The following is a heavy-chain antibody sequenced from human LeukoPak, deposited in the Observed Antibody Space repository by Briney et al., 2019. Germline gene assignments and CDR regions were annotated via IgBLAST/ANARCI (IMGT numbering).Heavy chain of an antibody. CDR2: IYSGGST. CDR1: GFTVSSNY. D-gene: IGHD3-3*01. CDR3: AKGKSTIFGVVIREYFDY. Sequence: GGSLRLSCAASGFTVSSNYMSWVRQAPGKGLEWVSVIYSGGSTYYADSVKGRFTISRDNSKNTLYLQMNSLRAEDTAVYCAKGKSTIFGVVIREYFDYWGQGTLVTVSS. V-gene: IGHV3-53*01. J-gene: IGHJ4*02.